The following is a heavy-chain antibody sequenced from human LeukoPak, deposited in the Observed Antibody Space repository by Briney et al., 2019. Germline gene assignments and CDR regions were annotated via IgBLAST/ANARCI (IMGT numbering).Heavy chain of an antibody. CDR1: GGTFSSYA. J-gene: IGHJ6*02. Sequence: ASVKVSCKASGGTFSSYAISWVRQAPGQGLEWMGRIIPILGIANYAQKFQGRVTITADKSTSTAYMELSSLRSEDTAVYYCAVTGGIAVSFYGMDVWGQGTTVTVSS. V-gene: IGHV1-69*04. CDR2: IIPILGIA. CDR3: AVTGGIAVSFYGMDV. D-gene: IGHD6-19*01.